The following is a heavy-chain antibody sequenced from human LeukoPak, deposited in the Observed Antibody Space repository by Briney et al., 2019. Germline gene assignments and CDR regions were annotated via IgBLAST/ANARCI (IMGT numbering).Heavy chain of an antibody. J-gene: IGHJ4*02. CDR3: AKSGSSIAVAGTFFIDY. CDR1: GFTFSKFP. V-gene: IGHV3-23*01. CDR2: ISASGDVT. D-gene: IGHD6-19*01. Sequence: PGGSLRLSCAASGFTFSKFPMGWVRQAPGRGLEWVSAISASGDVTFYADSLKGRFTISRDNSKNTLYLQMNSLRAEDTAVYYCAKSGSSIAVAGTFFIDYWGQGTLVTVSS.